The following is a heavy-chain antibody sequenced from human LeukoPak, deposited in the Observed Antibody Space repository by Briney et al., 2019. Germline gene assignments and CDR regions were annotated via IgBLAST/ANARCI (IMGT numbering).Heavy chain of an antibody. CDR3: ARDWQWLALDY. J-gene: IGHJ4*02. CDR2: ISSSSSYI. D-gene: IGHD6-19*01. CDR1: GLTFSSYS. Sequence: GSLRLSCSASGLTFSSYSMNWVRQAPGKGLEWVSSISSSSSYIYYADSVKGRFTISRDNAKNSLYLQMNSLRAEDTAVYYCARDWQWLALDYWGQGTLVTVSS. V-gene: IGHV3-21*01.